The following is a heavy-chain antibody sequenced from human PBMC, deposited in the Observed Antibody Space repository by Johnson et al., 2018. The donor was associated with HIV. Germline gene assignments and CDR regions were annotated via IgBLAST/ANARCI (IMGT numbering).Heavy chain of an antibody. CDR1: GFTFSSHA. V-gene: IGHV3-30*04. D-gene: IGHD2-15*01. J-gene: IGHJ3*02. CDR3: AKDAYCSGGRCYGFGAFDI. Sequence: QVQLVESGGGVVQPGRSLRLSCAASGFTFSSHAMHWVRQAPGKGLEWVTFISNDGSNKYYADSVRGRFTISRDNSKNTLYLQMNSLRAEDTAVYYCAKDAYCSGGRCYGFGAFDIWGQGTMVTVSS. CDR2: ISNDGSNK.